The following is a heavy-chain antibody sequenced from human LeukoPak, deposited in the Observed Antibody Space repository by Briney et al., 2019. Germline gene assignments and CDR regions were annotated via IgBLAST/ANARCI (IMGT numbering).Heavy chain of an antibody. D-gene: IGHD1-26*01. Sequence: VASVKVSCKASGYTFTNYGISWVRQAPGQGLEWMGWISAYNGNTNFAQKFQGRVTMTRDTSTSTVYMELGSLRSEDTAVYYCARDRGSYGAFDIWGQGTMVTVSS. CDR2: ISAYNGNT. J-gene: IGHJ3*02. CDR1: GYTFTNYG. CDR3: ARDRGSYGAFDI. V-gene: IGHV1-18*01.